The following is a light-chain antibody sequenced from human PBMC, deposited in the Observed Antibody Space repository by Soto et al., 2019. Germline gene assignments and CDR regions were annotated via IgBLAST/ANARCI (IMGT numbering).Light chain of an antibody. Sequence: DIQMTQSPPSLSVSVGDRVTISCRASQSISSHLNWYQQKPGKAPKLLIYAASNLQWGVPSRVSGSGSGTDFTITISSLQPADFATYYCQQSYSIPYTFGHGTKLEIQ. CDR2: AAS. CDR3: QQSYSIPYT. J-gene: IGKJ2*01. V-gene: IGKV1-39*01. CDR1: QSISSH.